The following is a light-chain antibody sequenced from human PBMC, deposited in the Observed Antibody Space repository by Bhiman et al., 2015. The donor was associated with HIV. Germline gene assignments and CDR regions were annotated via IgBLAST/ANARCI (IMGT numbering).Light chain of an antibody. V-gene: IGLV2-14*01. CDR1: SSDVGGYNY. J-gene: IGLJ1*01. CDR3: SSYTTTNTYV. CDR2: DVS. Sequence: QSALTQPASVSGSPGQSITISCTGTSSDVGGYNYVSWYQQHPGKAPKLMIFDVSKRPSGVSNRFSGSKSADTASLTISGLQAEDEADYYCSSYTTTNTYVFGTGTKVTVL.